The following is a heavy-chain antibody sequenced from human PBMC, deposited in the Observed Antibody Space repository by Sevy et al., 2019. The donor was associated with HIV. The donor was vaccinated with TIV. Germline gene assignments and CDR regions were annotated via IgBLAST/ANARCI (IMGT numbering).Heavy chain of an antibody. J-gene: IGHJ6*02. CDR3: ATEDSTMIPYGLDV. V-gene: IGHV1-24*01. CDR2: FDPEDGET. Sequence: ASVKVSCKVSGYTLTELSMHWVRQPPGKGLEWMGRFDPEDGETIYAQKFLGRLTMTEDTSTDTAYMDLSSLRSEDTAVYYCATEDSTMIPYGLDVWGQWTTVTVSS. CDR1: GYTLTELS. D-gene: IGHD3-22*01.